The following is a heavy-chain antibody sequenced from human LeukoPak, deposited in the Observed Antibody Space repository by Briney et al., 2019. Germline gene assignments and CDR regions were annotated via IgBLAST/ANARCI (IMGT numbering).Heavy chain of an antibody. CDR1: GGSFSGYY. J-gene: IGHJ6*03. CDR3: ARGTTGTTPAYYYYMDV. Sequence: SETLSLTCAVYGGSFSGYYWSWIRQPPGKGLEWIGEINHSGSTNYNPSLKSRVTISVDTSKNQFSLKLSSVTAADTAVCYCARGTTGTTPAYYYYMDVWGKGTTVTVSS. CDR2: INHSGST. D-gene: IGHD1-1*01. V-gene: IGHV4-34*01.